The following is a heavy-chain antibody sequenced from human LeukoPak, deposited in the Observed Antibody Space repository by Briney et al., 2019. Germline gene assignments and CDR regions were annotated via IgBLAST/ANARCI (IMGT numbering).Heavy chain of an antibody. CDR2: IWYDGSNK. V-gene: IGHV3-33*06. CDR1: GFAVSSNH. D-gene: IGHD2/OR15-2a*01. Sequence: PGGSLRLSCAASGFAVSSNHINWVRQAPGKGLEWVAVIWYDGSNKYYADSVKGRFTISRDNSKNTLYLQMSSLRVDDTAIYYCAKDAQSIGSYFDSWGQGSLVIVSS. CDR3: AKDAQSIGSYFDS. J-gene: IGHJ4*02.